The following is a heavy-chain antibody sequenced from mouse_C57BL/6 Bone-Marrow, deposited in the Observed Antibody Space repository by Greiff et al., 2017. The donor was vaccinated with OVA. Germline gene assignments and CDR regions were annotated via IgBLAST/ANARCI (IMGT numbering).Heavy chain of an antibody. CDR1: GFNIKDYY. CDR3: TLDSSGYFYAMDY. V-gene: IGHV14-1*01. CDR2: IDPEDGDT. D-gene: IGHD3-2*02. Sequence: EVQLQQSGAELVRPGASVKLSCTASGFNIKDYYMHWVKQRPEQGLEWIGRIDPEDGDTEYAPKFQGKATMTADTSSNTAYLQLSSLTSEDTAVYYCTLDSSGYFYAMDYWGQGTSVTVSS. J-gene: IGHJ4*01.